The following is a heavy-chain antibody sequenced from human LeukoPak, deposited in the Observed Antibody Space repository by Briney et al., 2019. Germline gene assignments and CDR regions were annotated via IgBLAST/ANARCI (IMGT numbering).Heavy chain of an antibody. CDR1: GFTFSSYA. V-gene: IGHV3-30-3*01. CDR3: ARDYDILTGYFPDY. CDR2: ISYDGSNK. Sequence: PGGSLRLSCAASGFTFSSYAMHWVRQAPGKGLEWVAVISYDGSNKYYADSVKGRFTISRDNSKNTLYLQMNSLRAEDTAVYYCARDYDILTGYFPDYWGQGTLVTVSS. D-gene: IGHD3-9*01. J-gene: IGHJ4*02.